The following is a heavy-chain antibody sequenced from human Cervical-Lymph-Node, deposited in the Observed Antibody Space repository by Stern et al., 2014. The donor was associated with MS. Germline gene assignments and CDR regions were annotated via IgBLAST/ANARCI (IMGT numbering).Heavy chain of an antibody. D-gene: IGHD6-19*01. Sequence: QVQLVQSGAEVKKPGASGKVSCKASGYTFTNYYMHWVRQAPGQGLEWLGRINCSGGSTTYAQKFQGRVTMTRDTSTTTVYMELNSPRSEDTAVYYCAREVAGHRLGMMDVWGQGTTVIVSS. CDR1: GYTFTNYY. J-gene: IGHJ6*02. CDR3: AREVAGHRLGMMDV. CDR2: INCSGGST. V-gene: IGHV1-46*01.